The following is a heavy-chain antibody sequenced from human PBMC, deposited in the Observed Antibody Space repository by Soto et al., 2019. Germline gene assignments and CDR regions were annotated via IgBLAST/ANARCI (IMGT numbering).Heavy chain of an antibody. CDR3: AREYTYGSNFFDC. CDR2: ISHSGST. V-gene: IGHV4-31*03. CDR1: GGSISSAAYY. Sequence: QVQLQESGPGLGKPSQTLSLTCTVSGGSISSAAYYWSWIRQHPGKGLEWIGYISHSGSTYYNPSLQYRVILSVDTCKDPFSLSLAAVTAAETAVYYCAREYTYGSNFFDCWGQGALVTVSS. J-gene: IGHJ4*02. D-gene: IGHD2-2*02.